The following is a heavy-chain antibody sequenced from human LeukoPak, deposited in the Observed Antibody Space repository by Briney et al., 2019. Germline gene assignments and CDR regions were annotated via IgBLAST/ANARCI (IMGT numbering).Heavy chain of an antibody. Sequence: PGESLKISCQGSGYSFASYYVGWVRQPPGKGLEWMGDIYPGTSDARYSPSFQGQVTISADKSINTAYLQWSSLKASDTAMYYCARQRRGYSDYVVDYWGQGTLVTVSS. CDR3: ARQRRGYSDYVVDY. CDR2: IYPGTSDA. V-gene: IGHV5-51*01. J-gene: IGHJ4*02. CDR1: GYSFASYY. D-gene: IGHD5-12*01.